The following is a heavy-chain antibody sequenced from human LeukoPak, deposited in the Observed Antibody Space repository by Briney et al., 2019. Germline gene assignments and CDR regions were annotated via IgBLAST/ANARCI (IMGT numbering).Heavy chain of an antibody. CDR2: IYTSGST. Sequence: PSETLSLTCTVSGGSISSGGYYWSWIRQPAGKGLEWIGRIYTSGSTNYNPSLKSRVTISVDTSKNQFSLKLSSVTAADTAVYYCAREPPSFGVVIIVWGQGTLVTVSS. V-gene: IGHV4-61*02. CDR1: GGSISSGGYY. D-gene: IGHD3-3*01. CDR3: AREPPSFGVVIIV. J-gene: IGHJ4*02.